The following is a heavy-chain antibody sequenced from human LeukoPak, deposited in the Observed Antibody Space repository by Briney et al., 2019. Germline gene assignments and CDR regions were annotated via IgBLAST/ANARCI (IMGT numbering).Heavy chain of an antibody. D-gene: IGHD6-13*01. CDR3: ARAELAAAGTYFTEVDY. CDR1: GFTFSSYA. J-gene: IGHJ4*02. V-gene: IGHV3-21*01. Sequence: GGSLTLSCAASGFTFSSYAMSLVRQAPGKGLEWVSSISSSSSYIYYADSVKGRLTISRDNAKNSLYLQMNSLRAEDTAVYYCARAELAAAGTYFTEVDYWGQGTLVTVSS. CDR2: ISSSSSYI.